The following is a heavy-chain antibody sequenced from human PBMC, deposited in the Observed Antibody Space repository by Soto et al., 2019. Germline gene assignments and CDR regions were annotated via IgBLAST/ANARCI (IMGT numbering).Heavy chain of an antibody. Sequence: QVQLQESGPGLVKPSGTLSLTCAVSGGSISSSNWWSWVRQPPGKGLEWIGEIYHSGRTNYNPSHKSRSTISVGKPSNQFSLKLSSVTAPDTAVYYCVFATVTRGMDVWGQGPTVTVSS. CDR3: VFATVTRGMDV. CDR1: GGSISSSNW. V-gene: IGHV4-4*02. D-gene: IGHD4-17*01. CDR2: IYHSGRT. J-gene: IGHJ6*02.